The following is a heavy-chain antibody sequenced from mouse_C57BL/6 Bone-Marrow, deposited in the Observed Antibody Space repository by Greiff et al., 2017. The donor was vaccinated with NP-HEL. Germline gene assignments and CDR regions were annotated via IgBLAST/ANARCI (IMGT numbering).Heavy chain of an antibody. Sequence: EVKVVESGGGLVQPGESLKLSCESNEYEFPSHDMSWVRKTPEKRLELVAAINSEGGSTYYPDNMEGRFTISRDNTKKTLYLQMSSLRSEDTALYYGARHYYYGSSYYWYFDVWGTGTTVTVSS. CDR2: INSEGGST. CDR3: ARHYYYGSSYYWYFDV. J-gene: IGHJ1*03. V-gene: IGHV5-2*01. D-gene: IGHD1-1*01. CDR1: EYEFPSHD.